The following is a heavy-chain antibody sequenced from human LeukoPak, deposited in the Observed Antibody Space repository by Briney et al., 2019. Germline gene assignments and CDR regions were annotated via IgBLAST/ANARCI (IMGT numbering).Heavy chain of an antibody. Sequence: GGSLRLSCAASGFTFSSYAMHWVRQAPGKGLEWVAVISYDGSNKYYADSVKGRFTISRDNSKNTLYLQMNSLRAEDTAVYYCATDTYDYVWGSPWGQGTLVTVSS. CDR1: GFTFSSYA. CDR2: ISYDGSNK. V-gene: IGHV3-30*04. D-gene: IGHD3-16*01. J-gene: IGHJ5*02. CDR3: ATDTYDYVWGSP.